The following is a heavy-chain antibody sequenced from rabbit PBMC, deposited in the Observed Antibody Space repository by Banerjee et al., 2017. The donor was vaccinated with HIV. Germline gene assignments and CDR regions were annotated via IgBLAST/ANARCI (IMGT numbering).Heavy chain of an antibody. J-gene: IGHJ4*01. CDR3: ARLWADTRGNLNL. CDR2: IDTGSSGTT. D-gene: IGHD3-1*01. CDR1: GFSFSSSYW. V-gene: IGHV1S45*01. Sequence: QEQLEESGGDLVKPEGSLTLTCTASGFSFSSSYWICWVRQAPGKGLELIACIDTGSSGTTYYASWAKGRFTISKTSSTTVTLQMTSLTAADTATYFRARLWADTRGNLNLWGPGTLVTVS.